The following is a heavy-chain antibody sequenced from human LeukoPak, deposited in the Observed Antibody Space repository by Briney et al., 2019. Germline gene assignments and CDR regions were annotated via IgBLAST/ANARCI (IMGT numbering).Heavy chain of an antibody. Sequence: SETLSLTCAVYGGSFSGYYWSWIRQPPGKGLEWIGEINHSGSTNYNPSLKSRVTISVDTSKNQFSLKLSSVTAADTAVYYCARDSYGSGYSTFDYWGQGTLVTVSP. CDR1: GGSFSGYY. J-gene: IGHJ4*02. V-gene: IGHV4-34*01. CDR3: ARDSYGSGYSTFDY. D-gene: IGHD3-22*01. CDR2: INHSGST.